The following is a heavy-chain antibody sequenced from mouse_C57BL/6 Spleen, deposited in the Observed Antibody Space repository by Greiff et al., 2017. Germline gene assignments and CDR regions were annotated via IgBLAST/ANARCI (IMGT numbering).Heavy chain of an antibody. J-gene: IGHJ4*01. CDR1: GYTFTSYG. D-gene: IGHD2-5*01. CDR2: IYPRSGNT. CDR3: VYSNYDYAMDY. V-gene: IGHV1-81*01. Sequence: QVQLQQSGAELARPGASVKLSCKASGYTFTSYGISWVKQRTGQGLEWIGEIYPRSGNTYYNEKFKGKATLTADKSSSTAYMERRSLTSEDSAVYFCVYSNYDYAMDYWGQGTSVTVSS.